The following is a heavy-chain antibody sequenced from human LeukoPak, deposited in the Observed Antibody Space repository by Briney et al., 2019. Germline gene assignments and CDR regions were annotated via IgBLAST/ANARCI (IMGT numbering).Heavy chain of an antibody. J-gene: IGHJ6*03. D-gene: IGHD6-19*01. CDR1: GYTFTSYG. CDR2: ISAYNGNT. Sequence: ASVKVSCKASGYTFTSYGISWVRQAPGQGLEWMGWISAYNGNTNYAQKLQGRVTMTTDTSTSTAYMELGSLRSDDTAVYYCAREVVAVDAYYYYYMDVWGKGTTVTVSS. CDR3: AREVVAVDAYYYYYMDV. V-gene: IGHV1-18*01.